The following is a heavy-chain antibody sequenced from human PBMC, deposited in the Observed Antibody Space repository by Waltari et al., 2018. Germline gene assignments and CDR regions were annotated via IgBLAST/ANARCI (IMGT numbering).Heavy chain of an antibody. Sequence: EVQLVESGGGLVQPGGSLRLSCAASGFPFSSYSMNWVRQAPGKGLEWVSYISSSSSTIYYADSVKGRFTISRDNAKNSLYLQMNSLRAEDTAVYYCARTLLLRGRYYYYMDVWGKGTTVTVSS. CDR1: GFPFSSYS. CDR3: ARTLLLRGRYYYYMDV. D-gene: IGHD3-22*01. CDR2: ISSSSSTI. J-gene: IGHJ6*03. V-gene: IGHV3-48*04.